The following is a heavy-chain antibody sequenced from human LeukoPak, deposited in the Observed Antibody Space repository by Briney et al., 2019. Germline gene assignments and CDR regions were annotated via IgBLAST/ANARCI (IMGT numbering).Heavy chain of an antibody. J-gene: IGHJ6*03. Sequence: SQTLSLTCTVSGGSISSGDYYWSWIRQPPGKGLEWIGYIYYSGSTYYNPSLKSRVTISVDTSKNRFSLKLSSVTAADTAVYYCARANYYGSGSYYSAFYMDVWGKGTTVTVSS. D-gene: IGHD3-10*01. V-gene: IGHV4-30-4*08. CDR2: IYYSGST. CDR3: ARANYYGSGSYYSAFYMDV. CDR1: GGSISSGDYY.